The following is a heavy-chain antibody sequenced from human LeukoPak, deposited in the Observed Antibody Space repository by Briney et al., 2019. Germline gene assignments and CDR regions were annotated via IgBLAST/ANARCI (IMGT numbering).Heavy chain of an antibody. CDR3: ARAAAHYDFWSGYFPRYYFDY. J-gene: IGHJ4*02. CDR1: GGSFSTYY. D-gene: IGHD3-3*01. CDR2: IYYSGST. Sequence: KTSETLSLTCTVSGGSFSTYYWSWIRQPPGKGLEWIGYIYYSGSTDYNPSLKSRVTISVDTSKNQFSLKLSSVTAADTAVYYCARAAAHYDFWSGYFPRYYFDYWGQGTLVTVSS. V-gene: IGHV4-59*08.